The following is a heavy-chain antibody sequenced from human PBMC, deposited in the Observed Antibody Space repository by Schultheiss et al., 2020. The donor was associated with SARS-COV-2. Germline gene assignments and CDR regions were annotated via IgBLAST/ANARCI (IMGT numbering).Heavy chain of an antibody. D-gene: IGHD3-10*01. CDR1: GGSVSSGSYY. J-gene: IGHJ4*02. V-gene: IGHV4-39*07. Sequence: SATLSLTCTVSGGSVSSGSYYWSWIRQPPGKGLEWIGEIHHSGSTYYNPSLKSRVTISVDTSKNQFSLKLSSVTAADTAVYYCAARKGRHDYWGQGTLVTVSS. CDR3: AARKGRHDY. CDR2: IHHSGST.